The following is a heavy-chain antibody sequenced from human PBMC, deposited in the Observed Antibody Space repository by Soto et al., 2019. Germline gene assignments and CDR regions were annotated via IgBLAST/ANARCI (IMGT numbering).Heavy chain of an antibody. V-gene: IGHV3-30*03. Sequence: QVQLVESGGGVVQPGRSLRLSCAASGFTFSSYGMHWVRQAPGKGLEWVAVISYDGSNKYYADSVKGRFTISSDNSKNSLYRQMNSLRAEDTAVYYCARGGYSYGFGGTFDYWGQGTLVTVAS. CDR3: ARGGYSYGFGGTFDY. CDR1: GFTFSSYG. CDR2: ISYDGSNK. D-gene: IGHD5-18*01. J-gene: IGHJ4*02.